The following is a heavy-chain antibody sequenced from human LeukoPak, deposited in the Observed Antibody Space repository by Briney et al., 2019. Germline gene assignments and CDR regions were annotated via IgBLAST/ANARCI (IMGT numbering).Heavy chain of an antibody. CDR3: AELGITMIGGV. V-gene: IGHV3-21*01. CDR1: GFTFSRYS. J-gene: IGHJ6*04. CDR2: ISGSSSYI. Sequence: GGSLRLSCAASGFTFSRYSMNWVRQAPGKGLEWVSSISGSSSYIYYADSMKGRFTISRDNGKNLLYLHMNSLRAEDTAVYYCAELGITMIGGVWGKGTPVTISS. D-gene: IGHD3-10*02.